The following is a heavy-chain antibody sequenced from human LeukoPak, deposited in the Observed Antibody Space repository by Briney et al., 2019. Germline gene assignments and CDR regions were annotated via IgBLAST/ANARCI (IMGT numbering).Heavy chain of an antibody. J-gene: IGHJ4*02. CDR2: MNPNSGKT. CDR1: GYTLTTYD. Sequence: ASVKVSCKACGYTLTTYDINWVRQAPGQGLGWMGWMNPNSGKTGYAQKFQDRITITRNTSISTAYMELSSLGSEDTAVYYCARETPSKYFDYWGQGTLVTVSS. V-gene: IGHV1-8*01. CDR3: ARETPSKYFDY. D-gene: IGHD4-23*01.